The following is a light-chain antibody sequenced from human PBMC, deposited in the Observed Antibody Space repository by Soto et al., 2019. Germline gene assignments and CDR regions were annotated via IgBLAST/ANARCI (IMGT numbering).Light chain of an antibody. J-gene: IGLJ1*01. CDR3: SSYTSSSIPYV. V-gene: IGLV2-14*01. Sequence: QSALTQPASVSGSPGQSITIFCTGTNSDVGGYNFVSWYQQHPGKAPKLMIYDVSNRPSGVSNRFSGSKSGNMASLNISGLQAEDEADYYCSSYTSSSIPYVFGIGTKVTVL. CDR1: NSDVGGYNF. CDR2: DVS.